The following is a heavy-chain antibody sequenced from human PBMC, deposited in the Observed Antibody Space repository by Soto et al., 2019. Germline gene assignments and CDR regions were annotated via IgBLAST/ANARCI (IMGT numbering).Heavy chain of an antibody. J-gene: IGHJ4*02. D-gene: IGHD2-2*01. CDR3: AKDGAGSTNDY. V-gene: IGHV3-33*06. CDR1: GFTFSSYG. CDR2: IWYDGSNK. Sequence: QVQLVESGGGVVQPGRSLRLSCAASGFTFSSYGMHWVRQAPGKGLEWVAVIWYDGSNKYYADSVKGRFTISRDNSKNTLYLQMNNLRAEDTAVYYCAKDGAGSTNDYWGQGILVTVSS.